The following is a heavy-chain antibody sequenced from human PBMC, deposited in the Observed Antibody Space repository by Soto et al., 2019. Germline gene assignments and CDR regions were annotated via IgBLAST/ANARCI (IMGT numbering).Heavy chain of an antibody. V-gene: IGHV3-23*01. CDR1: GFTFSSYA. CDR3: ATHGGLRYFDWFFRRHYFYYGMDV. Sequence: GGSLRLSCAASGFTFSSYAMSWVRQAPGKGLEWVSAISGSGGSTYYADSGKGRFTISRDNSKNTLYLQMNSLRAEDTAVYYCATHGGLRYFDWFFRRHYFYYGMDVWGQGTTVTVSS. D-gene: IGHD3-9*01. J-gene: IGHJ6*02. CDR2: ISGSGGST.